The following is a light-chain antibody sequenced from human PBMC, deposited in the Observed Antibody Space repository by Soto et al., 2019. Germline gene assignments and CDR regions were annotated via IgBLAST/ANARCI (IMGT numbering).Light chain of an antibody. J-gene: IGLJ1*01. CDR1: GSNIGSNS. V-gene: IGLV1-44*01. CDR3: ATWDDSLNGYV. Sequence: QPVLTQPPSASGTPGQRITISCSGSGSNIGSNSVTWYQQFPRTAPKLLIYTNSQRPSGVPDRFSGSKSGTSASLAISGLQSGDEADYYCATWDDSLNGYVFGTGTKLTVL. CDR2: TNS.